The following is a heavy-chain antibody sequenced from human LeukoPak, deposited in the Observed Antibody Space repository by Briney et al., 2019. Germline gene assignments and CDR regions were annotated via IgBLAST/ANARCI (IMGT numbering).Heavy chain of an antibody. CDR2: IYHSGST. CDR3: ARRGNCPEYYFDY. V-gene: IGHV4-38-2*01. CDR1: GYSISSGYY. Sequence: SETLSLTCAVSGYSISSGYYWGWIRQPPGKGLEWIGSIYHSGSTYYNPSLKSRVTISVDTSKNQFSLKLSSVTAADTAVYYCARRGNCPEYYFDYWGQGTLVTVSS. D-gene: IGHD4-23*01. J-gene: IGHJ4*02.